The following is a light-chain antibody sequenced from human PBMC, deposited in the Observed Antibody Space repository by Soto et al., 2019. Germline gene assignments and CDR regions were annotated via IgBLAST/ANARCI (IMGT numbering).Light chain of an antibody. V-gene: IGKV3-15*01. CDR1: QSVYSS. Sequence: EIVMTQSPATLSVSPGERATLSCRASQSVYSSLAWYQQKPGQPPRLLIYGASTRATGIPARFSGSGSGTEFTLTISSLQSEDFAVYYCQQYDNWPPLTFGGGTKVEIK. CDR2: GAS. CDR3: QQYDNWPPLT. J-gene: IGKJ4*01.